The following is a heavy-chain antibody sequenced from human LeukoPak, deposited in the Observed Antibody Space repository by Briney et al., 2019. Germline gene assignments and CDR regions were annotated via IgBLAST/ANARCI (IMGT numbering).Heavy chain of an antibody. V-gene: IGHV1-8*03. CDR2: MNPNSGNT. J-gene: IGHJ4*02. D-gene: IGHD2-2*01. Sequence: ASVRVSCKASGGTFSSYAISWVRQAPGQGLEWMGWMNPNSGNTGYAQKFQGRVTITRNTSISTAYMELSSLRSEDTAVYYCARGIRRAGYCSSTSCYEVDYWGQGTLVTVSS. CDR3: ARGIRRAGYCSSTSCYEVDY. CDR1: GGTFSSYA.